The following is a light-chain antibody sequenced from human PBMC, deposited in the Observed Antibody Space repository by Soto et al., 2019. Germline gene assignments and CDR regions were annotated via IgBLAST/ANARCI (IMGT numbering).Light chain of an antibody. CDR3: QQYNNWPRT. CDR1: QSVSSN. CDR2: GAS. J-gene: IGKJ1*01. Sequence: EIVMTQSPATLSVSPGERATLSCSASQSVSSNLARYQQKPGQAPRLLIYGASTRATGIPARFSGSGSGTEFTLTISSLQSEDFAVYYCQQYNNWPRTFGQGTKV. V-gene: IGKV3-15*01.